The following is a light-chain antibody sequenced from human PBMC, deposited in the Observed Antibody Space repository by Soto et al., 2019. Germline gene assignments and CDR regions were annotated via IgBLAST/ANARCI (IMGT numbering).Light chain of an antibody. Sequence: EIVLTQSPATLSLSPGERATLSCRASQSVSSYLAWYQQKPGQAPRRLIYDASNRATGVPARFSGSGSGTDFTLTISSLEPEDFAVYYCQQRSNWPPITLGQGTRLEIK. CDR1: QSVSSY. CDR2: DAS. J-gene: IGKJ5*01. V-gene: IGKV3-11*01. CDR3: QQRSNWPPIT.